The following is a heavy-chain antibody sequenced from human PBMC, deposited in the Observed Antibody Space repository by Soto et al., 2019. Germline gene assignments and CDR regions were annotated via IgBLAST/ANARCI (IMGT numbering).Heavy chain of an antibody. Sequence: QVQLVESGGGVVQPGRSLRLSCAASGFTFSSYAMHWVRQAPGKGLEWVAVISYDGSNKYYADSVKGRFTISRDNSKNTLNLQMNSLRAEDTAVYYCARGVVVVVEGWFDPWGQGTLVTVSS. CDR2: ISYDGSNK. CDR1: GFTFSSYA. CDR3: ARGVVVVVEGWFDP. J-gene: IGHJ5*02. V-gene: IGHV3-30-3*01. D-gene: IGHD2-15*01.